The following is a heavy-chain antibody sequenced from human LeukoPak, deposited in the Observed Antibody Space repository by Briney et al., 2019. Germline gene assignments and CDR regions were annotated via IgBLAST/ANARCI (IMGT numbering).Heavy chain of an antibody. CDR2: MNPNSGNT. Sequence: ASVKVSCKASGYTFTSYDINWVRQATGQGLEWMGWMNPNSGNTGYAQKFQGRVTMTRDTSTSTVYMELSSLRSEDTAVYYCAREKKGRDGYNYDYWGQGTLVTVSS. CDR3: AREKKGRDGYNYDY. V-gene: IGHV1-8*01. J-gene: IGHJ4*02. CDR1: GYTFTSYD. D-gene: IGHD5-24*01.